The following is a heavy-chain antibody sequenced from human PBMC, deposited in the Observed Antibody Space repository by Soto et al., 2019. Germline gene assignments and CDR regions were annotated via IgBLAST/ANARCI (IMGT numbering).Heavy chain of an antibody. CDR3: AKDVEGGSLYRGAFDY. D-gene: IGHD1-26*01. Sequence: SLRLSCVASGFTFSSYAMSWFRQAPGKGLEWVAAISASGGATLHADSVKGRFTISRDNPKNTLHLQMNSLRAEDTAVYYCAKDVEGGSLYRGAFDYWGQGTQVTVYS. V-gene: IGHV3-23*01. CDR1: GFTFSSYA. J-gene: IGHJ4*02. CDR2: ISASGGAT.